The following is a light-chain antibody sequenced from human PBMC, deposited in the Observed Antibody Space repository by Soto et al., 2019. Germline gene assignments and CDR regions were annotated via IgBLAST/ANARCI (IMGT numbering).Light chain of an antibody. CDR1: SSNVGSNY. J-gene: IGLJ2*01. Sequence: QSVLTQPPSVSAAPGQKVTISCSGSSSNVGSNYVSWYQQLPGTAPKLLIYDNNKRPSGIPDRFSGSKSGTPATLDITGLQTGDEADYYCATWDRSLSVYVLFGGGTKVTVL. CDR3: ATWDRSLSVYVL. V-gene: IGLV1-51*01. CDR2: DNN.